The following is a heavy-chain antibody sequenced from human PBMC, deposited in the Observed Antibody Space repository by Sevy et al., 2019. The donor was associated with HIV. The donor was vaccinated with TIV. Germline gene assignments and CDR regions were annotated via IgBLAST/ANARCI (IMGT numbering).Heavy chain of an antibody. J-gene: IGHJ4*02. CDR1: GFTFSSNW. CDR2: VKQDMSEK. V-gene: IGHV3-7*01. CDR3: ARAQQITMLVVIGGLYFDF. D-gene: IGHD3-22*01. Sequence: GSLRLSCATSGFTFSSNWMTWVRQAPGKGLEWVANVKQDMSEKYYADSVKGRFTISRDNAKNSLYLERNSLRAEDTAVYYCARAQQITMLVVIGGLYFDFWGQGTLVTVSS.